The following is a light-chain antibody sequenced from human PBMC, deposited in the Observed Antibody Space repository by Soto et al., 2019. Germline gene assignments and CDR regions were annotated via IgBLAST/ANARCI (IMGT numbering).Light chain of an antibody. CDR1: GGSIASNY. J-gene: IGLJ1*01. Sequence: NFMLTQPHSVSESPGKTVTISCTASGGSIASNYVQWYQQRPGSAPTAVIYEDNERPSGVPDRFSGSIDTSSNSASLTISGLKTEDEADYYCQSFDRSDYVFGTGTKLTVL. CDR2: EDN. V-gene: IGLV6-57*02. CDR3: QSFDRSDYV.